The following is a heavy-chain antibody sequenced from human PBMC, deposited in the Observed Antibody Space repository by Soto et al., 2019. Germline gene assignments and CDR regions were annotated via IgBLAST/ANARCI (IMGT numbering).Heavy chain of an antibody. D-gene: IGHD2-2*01. J-gene: IGHJ5*02. CDR1: GGTFSSYA. Sequence: SVKVSCKASGGTFSSYAISWVRQAPGQGLEWMGGIIPIFGTANYAQKFQGRVTITADESTSTAYMELSSLRSEDTAVYYCARDRSDIVVVPAAGNSFDPWGQGTLVTVSS. CDR3: ARDRSDIVVVPAAGNSFDP. CDR2: IIPIFGTA. V-gene: IGHV1-69*13.